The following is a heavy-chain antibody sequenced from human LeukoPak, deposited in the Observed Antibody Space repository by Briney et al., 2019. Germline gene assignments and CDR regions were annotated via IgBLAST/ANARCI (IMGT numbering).Heavy chain of an antibody. J-gene: IGHJ4*02. Sequence: PGGSLRLSCAASGFTFSSFTMNWVRQAPGKGLEWVSSISSSSSYIYSADSVKGRFTMSRDNARNSLYLRMNSLRAEDTAVYYCARDPGAYSSSPIDYWGQGTLVTVSS. CDR2: ISSSSSYI. D-gene: IGHD6-6*01. CDR1: GFTFSSFT. V-gene: IGHV3-21*01. CDR3: ARDPGAYSSSPIDY.